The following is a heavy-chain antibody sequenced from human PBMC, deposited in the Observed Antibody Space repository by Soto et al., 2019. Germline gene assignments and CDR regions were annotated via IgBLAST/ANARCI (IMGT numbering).Heavy chain of an antibody. Sequence: SETLSLTCTVSGGSVSSGSYYWSWIRQPPGKGLEWIGYIYYSGSTNYNPSLKSRVTISVDTSKNQFSLKLSSVTAADTAVYYCARCAGSSSWFDPWGQGTLVTVSS. D-gene: IGHD6-13*01. CDR2: IYYSGST. V-gene: IGHV4-61*01. CDR1: GGSVSSGSYY. J-gene: IGHJ5*02. CDR3: ARCAGSSSWFDP.